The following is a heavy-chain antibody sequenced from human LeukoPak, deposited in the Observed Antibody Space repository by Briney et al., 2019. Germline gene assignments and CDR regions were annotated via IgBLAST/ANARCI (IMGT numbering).Heavy chain of an antibody. CDR2: INHSGST. Sequence: SETLSLTCAVYGGSFSGYYWSWLRQPPGKGLEWIGEINHSGSTNYNPSLKSRVTISVDTSKNQFSLKLSSVTAADTAVYYCARHLRYYDILTGYSTASYFDYWGQGTLVTVSS. J-gene: IGHJ4*02. CDR1: GGSFSGYY. V-gene: IGHV4-34*01. D-gene: IGHD3-9*01. CDR3: ARHLRYYDILTGYSTASYFDY.